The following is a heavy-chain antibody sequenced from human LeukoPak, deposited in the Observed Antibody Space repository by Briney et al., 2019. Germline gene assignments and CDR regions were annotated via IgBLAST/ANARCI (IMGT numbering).Heavy chain of an antibody. CDR1: GGSFSGYY. D-gene: IGHD3-22*01. CDR2: IYYSGST. V-gene: IGHV4-59*01. Sequence: SETLSLTCAVYGGSFSGYYWSWIRQPPGKGLEWIGYIYYSGSTNYNPSLKSRVTISVDTSKNQFSLNLSSVTAADTAVYYCAASSGYSNDAFDIWGQGTMVTVSS. J-gene: IGHJ3*02. CDR3: AASSGYSNDAFDI.